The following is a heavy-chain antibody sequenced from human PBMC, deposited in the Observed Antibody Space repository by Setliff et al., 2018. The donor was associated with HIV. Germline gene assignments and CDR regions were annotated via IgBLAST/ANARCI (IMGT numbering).Heavy chain of an antibody. V-gene: IGHV4-4*08. CDR1: GGSIDSYF. D-gene: IGHD6-19*01. CDR2: VYTRGST. Sequence: SETLSLTCSISGGSIDSYFWSWIRQSPGKGLEWIGYVYTRGSTNYNPSLKSRVTISVDTSKNHFSLTLTSVTAADTAVYYCAGMKIAVAGTGFDNWGQGTLVTVSS. CDR3: AGMKIAVAGTGFDN. J-gene: IGHJ4*02.